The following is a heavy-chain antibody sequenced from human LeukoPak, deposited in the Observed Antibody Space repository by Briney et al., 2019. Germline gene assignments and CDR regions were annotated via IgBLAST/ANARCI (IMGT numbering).Heavy chain of an antibody. D-gene: IGHD1-14*01. CDR2: IYPGDSDT. CDR1: GYSFTSYW. Sequence: GESLKISCKGSGYSFTSYWIGWVRQLPGKGLEWMGIIYPGDSDTRYSPSFQGQVTISADKSISTAYLQWSSLKASDTAMYYCARQEGASYNPFDIWGQGTMVTVSS. V-gene: IGHV5-51*01. CDR3: ARQEGASYNPFDI. J-gene: IGHJ3*02.